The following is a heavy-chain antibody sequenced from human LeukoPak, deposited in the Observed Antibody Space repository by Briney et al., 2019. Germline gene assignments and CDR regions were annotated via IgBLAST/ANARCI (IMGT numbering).Heavy chain of an antibody. Sequence: PSQTLSLTCTVSGGSISSGDYYWSWIRQPPGKGLEWIGYIYYSGSTYYNPSLKSRVTISVDTSKNQFSLKLSSVTAADTAVYCCGRGKYQPLLYTAALDYWGQGTLVTVSS. CDR1: GGSISSGDYY. CDR2: IYYSGST. V-gene: IGHV4-30-4*08. CDR3: GRGKYQPLLYTAALDY. D-gene: IGHD2-2*01. J-gene: IGHJ4*02.